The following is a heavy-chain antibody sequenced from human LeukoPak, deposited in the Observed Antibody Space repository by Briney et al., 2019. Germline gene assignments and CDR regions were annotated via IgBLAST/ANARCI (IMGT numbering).Heavy chain of an antibody. Sequence: PSETLSLTCALYGGSFSIYYWSWIRQSPEKGLEWIGEINHSGSTNYNPSLKSRVTISVDTSKNQFSLKLTSVTAADTAVYYCARQVHSSDRRIPGGFDYWGQGTLVTVSS. J-gene: IGHJ4*02. CDR3: ARQVHSSDRRIPGGFDY. V-gene: IGHV4-34*01. D-gene: IGHD5-18*01. CDR2: INHSGST. CDR1: GGSFSIYY.